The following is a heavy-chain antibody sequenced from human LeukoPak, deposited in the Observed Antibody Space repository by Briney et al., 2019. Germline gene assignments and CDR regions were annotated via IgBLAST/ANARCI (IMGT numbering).Heavy chain of an antibody. CDR3: ARTPYGYRYGNFNY. CDR2: ISSSSSYI. V-gene: IGHV3-21*01. CDR1: GFTFSNYN. D-gene: IGHD5-18*01. J-gene: IGHJ4*02. Sequence: GGSLRLSCAASGFTFSNYNMNWVRQAPGKGLEWVSSISSSSSYIHYADSVKGRFTISRDNAKNSLYLQMNSLRAEDTAVYYCARTPYGYRYGNFNYWGQGTLVTVSS.